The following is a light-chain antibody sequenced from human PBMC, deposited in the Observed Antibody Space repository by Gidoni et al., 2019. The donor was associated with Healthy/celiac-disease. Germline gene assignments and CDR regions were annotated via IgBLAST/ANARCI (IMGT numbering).Light chain of an antibody. J-gene: IGLJ1*01. CDR2: EVS. CDR3: SSYANSSTHYV. Sequence: QSALTPPASVSGSPGQSITISCSGTSSDVGGYNYVSWYQQHPGKAPKLMIYEVSYRPSGVSNRFSGSKSGNTASLTISGLQAEDEADYCCSSYANSSTHYVFGTGTKVTVL. V-gene: IGLV2-14*01. CDR1: SSDVGGYNY.